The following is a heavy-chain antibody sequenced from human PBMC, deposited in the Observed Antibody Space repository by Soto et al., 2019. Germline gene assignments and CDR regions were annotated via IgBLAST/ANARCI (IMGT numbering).Heavy chain of an antibody. CDR1: GFTFSSYS. V-gene: IGHV3-48*02. D-gene: IGHD4-17*01. Sequence: PGGSLRLSCAASGFTFSSYSMNWVRQAPGKGLEWVSYISSSSSTIYYADSVKGRFTISRDNAKNSLYLQMNSLRDEDTAVYYCARATVTTFPADYYYGMDVWGQGTTLTVSS. J-gene: IGHJ6*02. CDR3: ARATVTTFPADYYYGMDV. CDR2: ISSSSSTI.